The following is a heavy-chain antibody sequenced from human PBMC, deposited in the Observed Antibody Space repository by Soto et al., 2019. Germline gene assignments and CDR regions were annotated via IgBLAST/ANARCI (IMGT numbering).Heavy chain of an antibody. Sequence: EVQLVESGGDLVHPGGSLRLSCAASGFTFSSYWMSWVRQAPGKGLEWVANIKQDGSERNYLDSVKGRFTISRDNAKNSLYLLMDRLRAEDTGVYYCARLRRLADWGQGTLVTVSS. CDR3: ARLRRLAD. D-gene: IGHD6-25*01. J-gene: IGHJ4*02. CDR1: GFTFSSYW. V-gene: IGHV3-7*05. CDR2: IKQDGSER.